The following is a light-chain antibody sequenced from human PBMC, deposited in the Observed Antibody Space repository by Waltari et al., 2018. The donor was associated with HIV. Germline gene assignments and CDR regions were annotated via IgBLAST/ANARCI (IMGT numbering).Light chain of an antibody. Sequence: QSVLTQPPSASGTLGQAVPISCFGSTSNIGSNTVNWYQHLPGAAPKLIIFRNHQRPSGVPDRFSGSQSGTSAFLTITGLLSGDEATYYCAAWDASLHVLFGGGTQLTVV. CDR1: TSNIGSNT. CDR3: AAWDASLHVL. CDR2: RNH. J-gene: IGLJ2*01. V-gene: IGLV1-44*01.